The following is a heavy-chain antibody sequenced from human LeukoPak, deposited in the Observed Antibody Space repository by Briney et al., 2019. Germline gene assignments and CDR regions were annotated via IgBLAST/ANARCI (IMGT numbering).Heavy chain of an antibody. CDR3: TRHPAEGDY. CDR2: ISGSSSNT. Sequence: GGSLRLSCAASGFTFSDFYMSWIRQAPGKGLESVSYISGSSSNTNYADSVKGRFTISRDNAKNSLYLQMSSLRPEDTAVYYCTRHPAEGDYWGQGTLVTVSS. J-gene: IGHJ4*02. CDR1: GFTFSDFY. D-gene: IGHD2-15*01. V-gene: IGHV3-11*03.